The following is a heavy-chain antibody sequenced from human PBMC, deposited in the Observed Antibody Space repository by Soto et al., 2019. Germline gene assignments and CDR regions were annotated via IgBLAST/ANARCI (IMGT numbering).Heavy chain of an antibody. J-gene: IGHJ6*02. Sequence: QVQLVQSGAEVKKPGSSVKVSCKAPGGTLSSYAINWVRQAPGQGLEWMGGIIPIFGSANYAPKFQGRATISADESTSTAYMEVSSLRSEDTAVYYCAGTREIPYYHGMDVWGQGTTVTVSS. CDR1: GGTLSSYA. D-gene: IGHD2-2*02. V-gene: IGHV1-69*01. CDR3: AGTREIPYYHGMDV. CDR2: IIPIFGSA.